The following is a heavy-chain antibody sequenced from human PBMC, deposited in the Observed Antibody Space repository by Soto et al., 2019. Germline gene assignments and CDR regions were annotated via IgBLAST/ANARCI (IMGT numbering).Heavy chain of an antibody. CDR2: INHSGST. V-gene: IGHV4-34*01. D-gene: IGHD3-16*02. Sequence: QPPGKGLDWIGEINHSGSTNYNPSLKSRVTISVDTSKNQFSLKLSSVTAADTAVYYCARGGYDYVGGSYRYTKNLVYWGQGNLVTVFS. CDR3: ARGGYDYVGGSYRYTKNLVY. J-gene: IGHJ4*02.